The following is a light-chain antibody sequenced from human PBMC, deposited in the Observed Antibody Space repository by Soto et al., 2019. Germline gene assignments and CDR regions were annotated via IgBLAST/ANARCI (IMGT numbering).Light chain of an antibody. V-gene: IGLV3-1*01. J-gene: IGLJ2*01. CDR1: TLGDKY. CDR3: QAWDSSTAPVV. CDR2: QDS. Sequence: SYELPQPPSVSVSPGQTASITCSGDTLGDKYACWYQQKPGQSPVLVIYQDSKRPSGIPERFSGSNSGNTATLTISGTQAMDEADYYCQAWDSSTAPVVFGGGTTLTVL.